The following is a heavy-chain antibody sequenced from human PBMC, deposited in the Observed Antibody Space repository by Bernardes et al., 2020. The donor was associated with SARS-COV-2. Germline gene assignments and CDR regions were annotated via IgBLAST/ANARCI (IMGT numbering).Heavy chain of an antibody. D-gene: IGHD2-2*02. Sequence: GGSLRLSCATSGFKFSDFHMTWIRQAPGTGLEWVSYIDKSGSPIYYADSVTGRFTISRDNAQKSLFLQMNSLRAEDTAVYFCARDCSSSSCYMTGSRDHWGQGALVTVSS. CDR2: IDKSGSPI. CDR1: GFKFSDFH. V-gene: IGHV3-11*01. CDR3: ARDCSSSSCYMTGSRDH. J-gene: IGHJ4*02.